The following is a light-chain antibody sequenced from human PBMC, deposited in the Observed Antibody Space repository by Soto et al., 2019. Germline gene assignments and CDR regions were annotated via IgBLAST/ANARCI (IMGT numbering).Light chain of an antibody. CDR2: GAS. J-gene: IGKJ1*01. Sequence: EIVLTQSPGTLSLSPGERATLSCRASQTVSSNYLAWFQQKGGQAPRLLIFGASSRAAGIPDRFSGSVSGTDFILTISRLEREDLAVYYCQHYGSSWTFGQGTKVDIK. V-gene: IGKV3-20*01. CDR3: QHYGSSWT. CDR1: QTVSSNY.